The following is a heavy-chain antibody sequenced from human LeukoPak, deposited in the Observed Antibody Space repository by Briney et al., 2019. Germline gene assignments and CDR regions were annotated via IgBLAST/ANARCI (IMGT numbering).Heavy chain of an antibody. CDR1: GYTFTSSY. D-gene: IGHD5-18*01. J-gene: IGHJ4*02. Sequence: ASVKVSCKASGYTFTSSYMHWVRQAPGQGLEWMGIINPSGGSTSYAQKFQGRVTMTRDTSTSAVYMELSSLRSEDTAVYYCASTRRVQGYSYGYNYWGQGTLVTVSS. CDR2: INPSGGST. V-gene: IGHV1-46*01. CDR3: ASTRRVQGYSYGYNY.